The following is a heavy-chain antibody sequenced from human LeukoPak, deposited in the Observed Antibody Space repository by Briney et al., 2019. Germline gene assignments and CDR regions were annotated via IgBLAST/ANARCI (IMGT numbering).Heavy chain of an antibody. Sequence: GGSLRLSCVASGFTFSNYWMDWVRQVPGKGPVWVSRVGSDGSSTAYADDVKGRFTISRDNAKNTLYLQMNSLRVEDTAVYYCARDKYGGNSNAFDIWGQGTLDTVSS. CDR2: VGSDGSST. CDR1: GFTFSNYW. CDR3: ARDKYGGNSNAFDI. J-gene: IGHJ3*02. V-gene: IGHV3-74*01. D-gene: IGHD4-23*01.